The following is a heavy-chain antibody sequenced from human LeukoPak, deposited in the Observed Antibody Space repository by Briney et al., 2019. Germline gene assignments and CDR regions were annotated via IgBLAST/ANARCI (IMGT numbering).Heavy chain of an antibody. CDR1: GFTFSSYS. CDR2: ISSSSTYI. D-gene: IGHD3-10*01. J-gene: IGHJ4*02. Sequence: GGSLRLSCAASGFTFSSYSMNWVRQAPGKGLEWVSSISSSSTYIFYPDSVKGRFTISRDNAKNSLYLQMNSLRAEDTAVYYCARDGITVVRGVTLWGQGTLVTVSS. CDR3: ARDGITVVRGVTL. V-gene: IGHV3-21*01.